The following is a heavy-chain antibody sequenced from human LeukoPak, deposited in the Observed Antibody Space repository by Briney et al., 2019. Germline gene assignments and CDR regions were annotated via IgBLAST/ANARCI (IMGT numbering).Heavy chain of an antibody. CDR3: ARATGTWGHDGFDI. D-gene: IGHD3-16*01. CDR1: GYTFMSHG. CDR2: ISGSSSNT. V-gene: IGHV1-18*01. J-gene: IGHJ3*02. Sequence: ASVKVSCKAYGYTFMSHGISWVRQAPGPGLEGMGWISGSSSNTNYAQRLQGRVTMTTDTSTTTAYMELRSLRSDDTAVYYCARATGTWGHDGFDIWGQGTMVTVSS.